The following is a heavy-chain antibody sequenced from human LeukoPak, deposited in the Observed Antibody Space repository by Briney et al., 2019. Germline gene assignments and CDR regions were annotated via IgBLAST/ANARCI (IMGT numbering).Heavy chain of an antibody. V-gene: IGHV4-59*01. Sequence: SETLSLTCTVSGASISTYYWSWIRQSPGKGLEWIGYIYYSGSTNYNPSLKSRVTISVDTSKNQFSLKLSSVTAADTAVYYCARRRDGYKGFDYWGQGTLVTVSS. CDR2: IYYSGST. CDR3: ARRRDGYKGFDY. J-gene: IGHJ4*02. CDR1: GASISTYY. D-gene: IGHD5-24*01.